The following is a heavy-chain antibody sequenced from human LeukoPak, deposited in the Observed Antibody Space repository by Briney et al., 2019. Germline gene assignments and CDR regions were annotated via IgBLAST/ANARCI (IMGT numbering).Heavy chain of an antibody. J-gene: IGHJ6*03. CDR2: ISSSSSYI. CDR3: ARDSSGSSYYYYYYMDV. D-gene: IGHD3-22*01. CDR1: GFTFSSYS. V-gene: IGHV3-21*01. Sequence: GGSLRLSSAASGFTFSSYSMNWVRQAPGKGLEWVSSISSSSSYIYYADSVKGRFTISRDNAKNSLYLQMNSLRAEDTAVYYCARDSSGSSYYYYYYMDVWGKGTTVTVSS.